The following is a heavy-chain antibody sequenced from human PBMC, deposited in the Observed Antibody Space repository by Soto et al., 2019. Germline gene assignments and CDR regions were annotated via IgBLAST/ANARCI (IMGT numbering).Heavy chain of an antibody. D-gene: IGHD6-25*01. CDR3: ARVVIAAEGYYYGMDV. J-gene: IGHJ6*01. CDR1: GGSISSGGYY. Sequence: KPSETLSLTCTVSGGSISSGGYYWSWIRQHPGKGLEWIGYIYYSGSTYYNPSLKSRVTISVDTSKNQFYLKLSSVTAADTAVYYCARVVIAAEGYYYGMDVWGQGTKVTAPQ. CDR2: IYYSGST. V-gene: IGHV4-31*02.